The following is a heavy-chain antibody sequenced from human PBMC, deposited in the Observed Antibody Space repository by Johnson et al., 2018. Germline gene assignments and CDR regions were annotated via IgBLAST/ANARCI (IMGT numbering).Heavy chain of an antibody. CDR1: GFTFSSYG. D-gene: IGHD6-6*01. V-gene: IGHV3-30*18. Sequence: QVQLVQSGGGVVQPGRSLRLSCAASGFTFSSYGMHWVRQAPGKGLEWVAVISYDGSNKYYADSVKGRFIISRDNSKDTLYLQMNSLRAEDTAVYYCAKDLTSAARYYYYIDVWGKGTTVTVSS. J-gene: IGHJ6*03. CDR2: ISYDGSNK. CDR3: AKDLTSAARYYYYIDV.